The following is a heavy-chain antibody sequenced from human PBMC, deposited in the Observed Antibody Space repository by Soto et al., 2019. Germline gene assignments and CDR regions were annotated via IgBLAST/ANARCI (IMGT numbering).Heavy chain of an antibody. J-gene: IGHJ4*01. CDR3: AEEAGNPENDFDN. V-gene: IGHV3-23*01. CDR2: ISGSGGST. Sequence: GGPLRLPCAAPGFTFPSYATTWVRQAPGKGLEWVSAISGSGGSTYYADSLKGRSTISGDNSKNTLYLQMNSMRAGATDVYYNAEEAGNPENDFDNWGQGTLVTVSS. D-gene: IGHD6-13*01. CDR1: GFTFPSYA.